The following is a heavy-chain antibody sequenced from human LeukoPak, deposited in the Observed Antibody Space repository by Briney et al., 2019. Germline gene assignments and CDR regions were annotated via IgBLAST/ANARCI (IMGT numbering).Heavy chain of an antibody. D-gene: IGHD4-17*01. CDR3: AREDYGDYEGEGY. Sequence: GGSLRLSCAASGFTFSSYSMNWVRQAPGKGLEWVSYISSSSSTIYYADSVKGRFTISRDNAKNSLYLQMNSLRAEDTAVYYCAREDYGDYEGEGYWGQGTLVTVSS. J-gene: IGHJ4*02. CDR2: ISSSSSTI. CDR1: GFTFSSYS. V-gene: IGHV3-48*04.